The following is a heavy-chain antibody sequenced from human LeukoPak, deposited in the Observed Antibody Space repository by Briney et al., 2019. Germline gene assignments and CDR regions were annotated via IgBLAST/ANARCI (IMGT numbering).Heavy chain of an antibody. V-gene: IGHV3-33*01. D-gene: IGHD2-2*01. CDR1: GFTFSNYG. Sequence: GGSLRLSCAASGFTFSNYGMHWVRQAPGKGLEWVAVIWYDGSNKYYADSVKGRFIISRDNSKNTLYLQMNSLRAEDTAVYYCARVGDCGRASCYAIDYWGQGTLVTVSS. J-gene: IGHJ4*02. CDR3: ARVGDCGRASCYAIDY. CDR2: IWYDGSNK.